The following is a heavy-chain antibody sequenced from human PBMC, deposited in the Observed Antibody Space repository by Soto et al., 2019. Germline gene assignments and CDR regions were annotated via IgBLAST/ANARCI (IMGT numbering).Heavy chain of an antibody. J-gene: IGHJ6*02. D-gene: IGHD3-3*01. CDR3: ARHAYDFWSGHPNPRYYYGMDV. CDR2: IYPGDSNT. Sequence: GEALKSSGEGSGDSVRSYWSGWVRQMPGKGQEWMGIIYPGDSNTRYSPSLQGQVTISVDKSISPAYLQWSSLKATDTAMYYCARHAYDFWSGHPNPRYYYGMDVWGQGTTVTVSS. CDR1: GDSVRSYW. V-gene: IGHV5-51*01.